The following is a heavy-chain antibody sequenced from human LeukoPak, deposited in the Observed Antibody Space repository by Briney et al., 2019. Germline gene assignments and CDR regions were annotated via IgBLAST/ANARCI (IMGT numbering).Heavy chain of an antibody. J-gene: IGHJ6*02. Sequence: ASVKVSCKASGYTFTGYYMHWVRQAPGQGLEWMGWINPNSGGTNYAQKFQGRVTMTRDTSISTAYMEPSRLRSDDTAVYYCAREGLLWFGELLSYYYYGMDVWGQGTTVTVSS. D-gene: IGHD3-10*01. V-gene: IGHV1-2*02. CDR3: AREGLLWFGELLSYYYYGMDV. CDR2: INPNSGGT. CDR1: GYTFTGYY.